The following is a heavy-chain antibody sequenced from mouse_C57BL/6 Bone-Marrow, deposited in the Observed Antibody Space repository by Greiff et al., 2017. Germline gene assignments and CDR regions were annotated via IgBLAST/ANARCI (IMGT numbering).Heavy chain of an antibody. J-gene: IGHJ2*01. Sequence: EVQLQQSGAELVRPGASVKLSCTASGFNIKDDSMHWVKQRPEQGLEWIGWIDPENGDTEYASKFQGKATITADTSSNTAYLQLSSLTSEDTAVYYCTTLYYEYDEDYWGQGTTLTVSS. CDR1: GFNIKDDS. V-gene: IGHV14-4*01. CDR2: IDPENGDT. CDR3: TTLYYEYDEDY. D-gene: IGHD2-4*01.